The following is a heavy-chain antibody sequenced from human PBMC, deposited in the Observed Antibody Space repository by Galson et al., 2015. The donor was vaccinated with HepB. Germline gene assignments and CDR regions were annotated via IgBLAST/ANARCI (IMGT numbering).Heavy chain of an antibody. D-gene: IGHD3-10*01. CDR2: IIPFFGTT. J-gene: IGHJ4*02. V-gene: IGHV1-69*06. Sequence: SVKVSCKASGGSFSSFGTSWVRQAPGQGPEWMGEIIPFFGTTNYAPKFQGRVTISADISTSTVYMETSSLTSDDTAMYYCARPAARGIFFHFWGQGTVVTVSS. CDR3: ARPAARGIFFHF. CDR1: GGSFSSFG.